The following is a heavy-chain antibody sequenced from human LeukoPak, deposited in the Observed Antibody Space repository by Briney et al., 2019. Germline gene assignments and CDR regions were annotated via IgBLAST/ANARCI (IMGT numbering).Heavy chain of an antibody. CDR2: IVVGSGNT. D-gene: IGHD3-9*01. Sequence: SVKVSCKASGFTFTSSAMQWVRQARGQRLEWIGWIVVGSGNTNCAQKFQERVTITRDMSTSTAYMELSSLRSEDTAVYYCAAGYYDILTGYDDAFDIWGQGTMVTVSS. V-gene: IGHV1-58*02. CDR1: GFTFTSSA. J-gene: IGHJ3*02. CDR3: AAGYYDILTGYDDAFDI.